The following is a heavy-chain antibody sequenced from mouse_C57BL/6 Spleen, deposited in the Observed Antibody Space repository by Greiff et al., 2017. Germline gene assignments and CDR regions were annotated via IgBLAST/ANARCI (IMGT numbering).Heavy chain of an antibody. V-gene: IGHV1-9*01. CDR3: ARDTLHYFDY. CDR2: ILPGSGST. Sequence: QVQLKESGAELMKPGASVKLSCKATGYTFTGYWIEWVKQRPGNGLEWIGEILPGSGSTNYNDKFKGKATFTADTYSNTAYMQLSSLTTEDSAIYYCARDTLHYFDYWGQGTPLTVSS. CDR1: GYTFTGYW. J-gene: IGHJ2*01.